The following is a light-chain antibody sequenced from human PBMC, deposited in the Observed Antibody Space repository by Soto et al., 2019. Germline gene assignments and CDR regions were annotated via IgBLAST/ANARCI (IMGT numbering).Light chain of an antibody. J-gene: IGKJ1*01. V-gene: IGKV3-11*01. Sequence: IVLTQAPATLSLSPGERAALSCRASPSLSSYLAWYQQKPGQAPSLLIYDASSRATGIPARFSGSGSGTDFTLTISSLEPEDFAVYYCQQRSNSPRTFGQGTKVDIK. CDR1: PSLSSY. CDR2: DAS. CDR3: QQRSNSPRT.